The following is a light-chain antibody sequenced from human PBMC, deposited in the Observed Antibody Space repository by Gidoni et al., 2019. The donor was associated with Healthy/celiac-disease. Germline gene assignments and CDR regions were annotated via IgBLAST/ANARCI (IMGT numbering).Light chain of an antibody. J-gene: IGKJ3*01. Sequence: EIVMTQSPVTLSVSPGERATLSCRASQSVSSNLAWYQQKPGQAPRLLIYGASTMDTGIPARFSGSGSGTEFTLTISSLQSEDFAVYYCQQYNNWPPYTFGHGTKVDIK. CDR3: QQYNNWPPYT. V-gene: IGKV3-15*01. CDR2: GAS. CDR1: QSVSSN.